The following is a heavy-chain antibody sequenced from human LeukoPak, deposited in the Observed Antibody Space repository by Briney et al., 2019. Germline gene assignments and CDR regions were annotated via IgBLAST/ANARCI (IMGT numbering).Heavy chain of an antibody. CDR2: INHSGST. Sequence: SETLSLTCAVYGGSFSGYYWSWIRQPPGKGLEWIGEINHSGSTNYNPSLKSRVTISVDTSKNQFSLKLSSVTAADTAVYYCVRVQWGNNWFDPWGQGTLVTVSS. CDR1: GGSFSGYY. CDR3: VRVQWGNNWFDP. J-gene: IGHJ5*02. D-gene: IGHD1-26*01. V-gene: IGHV4-34*01.